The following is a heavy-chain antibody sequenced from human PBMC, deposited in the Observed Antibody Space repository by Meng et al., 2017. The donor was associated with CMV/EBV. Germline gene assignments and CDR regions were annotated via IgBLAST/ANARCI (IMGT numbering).Heavy chain of an antibody. CDR2: INSDGSST. CDR1: GFTFSSYW. D-gene: IGHD4-11*01. CDR3: AKDLVIPLYSTPYYYGMDV. V-gene: IGHV3-74*01. Sequence: GGSLRLSCAASGFTFSSYWMHWVRQAPGKGLVWVSRINSDGSSTSYADSVKGRFTISRDNAKNTLYLQMNSLRAEDTAVYYCAKDLVIPLYSTPYYYGMDVWGQGTTVTVSS. J-gene: IGHJ6*02.